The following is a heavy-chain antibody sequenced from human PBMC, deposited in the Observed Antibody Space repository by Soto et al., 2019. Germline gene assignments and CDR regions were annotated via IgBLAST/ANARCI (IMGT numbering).Heavy chain of an antibody. J-gene: IGHJ4*02. CDR1: GGSISSGGYS. CDR3: ARDSGYAYFDY. V-gene: IGHV4-30-2*01. D-gene: IGHD1-1*01. CDR2: IYHSGST. Sequence: SETLSLTCAVYGGSISSGGYSWSWIRQPPGKGLEWIGYIYHSGSTYYNPSLKSRVTISVDRSKNQFSLKLSSVTAADTAVYYCARDSGYAYFDYWGQGTLVTVSS.